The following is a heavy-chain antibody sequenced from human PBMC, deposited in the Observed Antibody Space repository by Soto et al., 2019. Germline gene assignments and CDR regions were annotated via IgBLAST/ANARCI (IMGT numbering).Heavy chain of an antibody. J-gene: IGHJ3*02. CDR3: AKLGFGCSGGSCYSGVYAFDI. CDR1: GFTFSSYA. CDR2: ISGSGGST. V-gene: IGHV3-23*01. Sequence: GGSLRLSCAASGFTFSSYAMSWVRQAPGKGLEWVSAISGSGGSTYYADSVKGRFTISRDNSKNMLYLQMNSLRAEDTAVYYCAKLGFGCSGGSCYSGVYAFDIWGQGTMVTVSS. D-gene: IGHD2-15*01.